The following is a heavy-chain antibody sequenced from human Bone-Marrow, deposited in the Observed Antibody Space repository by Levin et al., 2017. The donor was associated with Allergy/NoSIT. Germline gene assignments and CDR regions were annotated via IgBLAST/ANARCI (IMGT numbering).Heavy chain of an antibody. J-gene: IGHJ4*02. D-gene: IGHD2-21*02. CDR3: ARRSYTCCGGDCSPYYFDY. CDR1: DGSIDSDNW. V-gene: IGHV4-4*02. Sequence: SETLSLTCAVSDGSIDSDNWWNWVRQAPGKGLLWIGEIDHTGSTSYNPSLQSRVTMSVAKSKSEFSLMLTSMTAADTAVYYCARRSYTCCGGDCSPYYFDYWGQGTLVTVSS. CDR2: IDHTGST.